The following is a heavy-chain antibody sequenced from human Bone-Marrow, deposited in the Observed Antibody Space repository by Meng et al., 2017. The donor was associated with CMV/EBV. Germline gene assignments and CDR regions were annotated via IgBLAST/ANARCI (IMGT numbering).Heavy chain of an antibody. CDR2: IKQDGSEK. D-gene: IGHD2-15*01. V-gene: IGHV3-7*03. CDR1: GFTFSSYW. J-gene: IGHJ6*02. CDR3: ARDLVVAAQGDYYYYGMDV. Sequence: GESLKISCAASGFTFSSYWMSWVRQAPGKGLEWVANIKQDGSEKYYVDSVKGRFTISRDNAKTSLYLQMNSLRSEDTAVYYCARDLVVAAQGDYYYYGMDVWGQGTTVTVSS.